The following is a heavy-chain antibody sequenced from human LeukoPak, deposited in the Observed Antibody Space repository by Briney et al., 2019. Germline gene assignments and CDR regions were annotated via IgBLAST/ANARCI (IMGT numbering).Heavy chain of an antibody. J-gene: IGHJ4*02. V-gene: IGHV3-7*02. CDR1: GFTFSSYW. CDR2: IKHDGSEK. Sequence: GGSLRLSCAASGFTFSSYWMSWVRQAPGKGLEWVANIKHDGSEKYYVDSVKGRFTISRDNAKNSLFLQMNSLRAEDTAVYYCGRSGDFWSGSGVAYWGQGTLVTVSS. CDR3: GRSGDFWSGSGVAY. D-gene: IGHD3-3*01.